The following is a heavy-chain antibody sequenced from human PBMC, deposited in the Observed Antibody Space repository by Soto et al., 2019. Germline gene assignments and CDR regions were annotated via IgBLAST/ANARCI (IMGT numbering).Heavy chain of an antibody. D-gene: IGHD1-26*01. CDR3: ARHNSGSHVFDY. CDR2: IYYSGST. Sequence: KPSETLSLTCTVSGGSISSSSYYWGWIRQPPGKGLEWIGSIYYSGSTYYNPSLKSRVTISVDTSKNQFSLKLSSVTAADTAVYYCARHNSGSHVFDYWGQGTLVTVSS. CDR1: GGSISSSSYY. V-gene: IGHV4-39*01. J-gene: IGHJ4*02.